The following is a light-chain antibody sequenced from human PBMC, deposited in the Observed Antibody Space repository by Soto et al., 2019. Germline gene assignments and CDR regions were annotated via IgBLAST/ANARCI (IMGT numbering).Light chain of an antibody. Sequence: QSALTQPASGSASPGQSITISCTGTSSDVGRYNYVSLYQQYPGRAPKLIIYDVSNRPPGVSNRFSDSKSGNTASLTISGLQAEDEADYYCISYTPSSTWVFGGGTKLTVL. J-gene: IGLJ3*02. CDR3: ISYTPSSTWV. V-gene: IGLV2-14*01. CDR1: SSDVGRYNY. CDR2: DVS.